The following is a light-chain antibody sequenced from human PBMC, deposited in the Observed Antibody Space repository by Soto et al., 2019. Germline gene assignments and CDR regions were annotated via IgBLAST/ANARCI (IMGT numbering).Light chain of an antibody. CDR1: ESVGDRH. J-gene: IGKJ1*01. CDR2: GAS. CDR3: QQYGDWPRT. Sequence: TVFTQSPATLSLSPGERATLSCRASESVGDRHFAWYQQKPGHAPRLLIYGASTRATGIPVRFSGSGSGTEFTLTISSLQSEDIAVYYCQQYGDWPRTFGQGTKVDIK. V-gene: IGKV3-15*01.